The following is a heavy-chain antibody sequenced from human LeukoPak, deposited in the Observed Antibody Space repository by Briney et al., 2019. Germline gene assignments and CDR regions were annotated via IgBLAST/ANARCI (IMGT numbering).Heavy chain of an antibody. CDR2: VYHSGNT. D-gene: IGHD4-17*01. CDR1: GGSISSDGYS. V-gene: IGHV4-30-2*01. CDR3: ARITGDYTYYFDY. J-gene: IGHJ4*02. Sequence: PSETLSLTCAISGGSISSDGYSWNWLRQPPGKGLDWIGYVYHSGNTYYNPSLKSRVTISMDRSKNQFSLNLSSVTAADTAVYYCARITGDYTYYFDYWGQGTLVTVSS.